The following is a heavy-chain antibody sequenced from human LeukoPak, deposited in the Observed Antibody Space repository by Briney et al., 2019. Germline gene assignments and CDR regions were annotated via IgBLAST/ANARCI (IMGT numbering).Heavy chain of an antibody. Sequence: GGSLRLSCAASGFTFSSYSMNWVRQAPGKGLEWVSSISSSSSYIYYADSVKGRFTISRDNAKNSLYLQMNSLRAEDTAVYYCARWFIAAAASPYYFDYWGQGTLVTVSP. CDR2: ISSSSSYI. J-gene: IGHJ4*02. V-gene: IGHV3-21*01. CDR3: ARWFIAAAASPYYFDY. D-gene: IGHD6-13*01. CDR1: GFTFSSYS.